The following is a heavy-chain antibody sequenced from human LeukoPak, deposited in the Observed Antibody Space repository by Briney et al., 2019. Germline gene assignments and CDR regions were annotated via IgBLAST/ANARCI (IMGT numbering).Heavy chain of an antibody. CDR2: IYYSGST. D-gene: IGHD3-3*01. CDR3: ARGEVTGAFDI. Sequence: PSETLSLTCTVSGGSISSSSYYWGWIRQPPGKGLEWIGSIYYSGSTYYNPSLKSRVTISVDTSKNQFSLKLSSVTAADTAVYYCARGEVTGAFDIWGQGTMVTVSS. CDR1: GGSISSSSYY. J-gene: IGHJ3*02. V-gene: IGHV4-39*01.